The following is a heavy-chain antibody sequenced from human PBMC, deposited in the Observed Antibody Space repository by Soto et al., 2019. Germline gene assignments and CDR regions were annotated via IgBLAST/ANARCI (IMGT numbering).Heavy chain of an antibody. CDR2: IIPVFGRV. J-gene: IGHJ5*02. Sequence: SVKVSCKASGGSFKTFAISWVRQAPGQGLEWMGGIIPVFGRVTYAQKFQGRVTITRDTSASTAYMELSSLRSEDTAVYYCARGFPLWFDPWGQGTLVTVSS. CDR1: GGSFKTFA. CDR3: ARGFPLWFDP. D-gene: IGHD3-3*01. V-gene: IGHV1-69*05.